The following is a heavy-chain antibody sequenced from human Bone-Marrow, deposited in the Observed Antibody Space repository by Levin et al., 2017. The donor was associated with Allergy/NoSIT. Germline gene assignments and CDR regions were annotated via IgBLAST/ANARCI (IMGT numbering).Heavy chain of an antibody. J-gene: IGHJ4*02. V-gene: IGHV3-13*01. CDR1: GFTFRDYG. CDR2: IGIAGDT. D-gene: IGHD6-6*01. CDR3: ARMNSSSWTFDY. Sequence: GGSLRLSCAASGFTFRDYGMVWVRQPTGRGLEWVSTIGIAGDTYYPGSVRGRFTLSRENAKNSLYLQMNSLTAGDTAVYYCARMNSSSWTFDYWGQGILVTVSS.